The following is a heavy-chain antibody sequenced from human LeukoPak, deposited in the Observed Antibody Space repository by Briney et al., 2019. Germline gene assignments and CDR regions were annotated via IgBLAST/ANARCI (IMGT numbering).Heavy chain of an antibody. Sequence: GASLILSCASSGFTFSTYAMWVGRQAPGKRLEWVSIISGSGATTYYADSVKGRFTISRDNSKNTLYLQMNSLKAVDSAVYYCARTIWFGEFGVDWGQGTLVTVSS. D-gene: IGHD3-10*01. V-gene: IGHV3-23*01. CDR2: ISGSGATT. CDR3: ARTIWFGEFGVD. J-gene: IGHJ4*02. CDR1: GFTFSTYA.